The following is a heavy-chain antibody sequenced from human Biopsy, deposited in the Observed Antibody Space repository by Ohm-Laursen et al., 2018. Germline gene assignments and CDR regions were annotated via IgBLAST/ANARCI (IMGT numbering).Heavy chain of an antibody. Sequence: SVKVSCKVIGGTFSASGISWVRLAPGHGLEFVGGIIPIFQTTHYAQSFQGRVTIVADKSTSTAYMELSSLRSDDTATYYCATVRGLVWFGELIAWGRGTLVTVSS. V-gene: IGHV1-69*06. D-gene: IGHD3-10*01. CDR1: GGTFSASG. CDR2: IIPIFQTT. J-gene: IGHJ5*02. CDR3: ATVRGLVWFGELIA.